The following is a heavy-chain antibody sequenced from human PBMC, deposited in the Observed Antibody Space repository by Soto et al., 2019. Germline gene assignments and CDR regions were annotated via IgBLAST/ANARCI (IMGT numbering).Heavy chain of an antibody. Sequence: ASWKVCCKASGYTFVSFGSRRVRQAPGQGLEWMGWISTFNSHTDYAQKVQGRVAMTTDRSTGTAYMELRSLRSDDTAVYYCARGPLDYPIPDFDYWGQGTLVTVSS. CDR2: ISTFNSHT. V-gene: IGHV1-18*01. J-gene: IGHJ4*02. CDR1: GYTFVSFG. D-gene: IGHD2-2*02. CDR3: ARGPLDYPIPDFDY.